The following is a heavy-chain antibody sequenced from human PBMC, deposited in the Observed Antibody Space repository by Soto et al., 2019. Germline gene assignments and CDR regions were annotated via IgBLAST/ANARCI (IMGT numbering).Heavy chain of an antibody. CDR1: CASISSGGYY. J-gene: IGHJ4*02. V-gene: IGHV4-31*03. CDR3: AQLKSTSYGFDY. Sequence: SETLSLTCTLSCASISSGGYYWSWIRQHPGKGLEWIGFIYYSGTTHYNPSLKSRVTISVDTSKNQFSLKVTSVTAADTAVYYCAQLKSTSYGFDYWGEGTLVTVSS. CDR2: IYYSGTT. D-gene: IGHD2-2*01.